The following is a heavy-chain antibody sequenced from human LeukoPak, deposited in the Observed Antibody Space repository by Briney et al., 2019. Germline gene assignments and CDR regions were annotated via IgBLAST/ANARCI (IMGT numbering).Heavy chain of an antibody. CDR3: ARDDTVTSHFDY. D-gene: IGHD4-11*01. J-gene: IGHJ4*02. V-gene: IGHV3-48*01. CDR2: ISSSSSNI. CDR1: GFTFSTYT. Sequence: GGSLRLSCAASGFTFSTYTMNWVRQAPGKGLEWVSYISSSSSNIFYADSVKGRFTISRDNAKNSLYLQMNSLRAEDTAVYYCARDDTVTSHFDYWGQGTLVTVPS.